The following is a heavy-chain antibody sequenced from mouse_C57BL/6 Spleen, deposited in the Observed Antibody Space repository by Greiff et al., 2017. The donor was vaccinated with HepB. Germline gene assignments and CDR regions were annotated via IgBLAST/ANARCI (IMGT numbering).Heavy chain of an antibody. CDR1: GYTFTDYY. J-gene: IGHJ1*03. D-gene: IGHD2-12*01. CDR3: ARGELLRYFDV. Sequence: QVQLQQSGAELVRPGASVKLSCKASGYTFTDYYINWVKQRPGQGLEWIARIYPGSGNTYYNEKFKGKATLTAEKSSSTAYMQLSSLTSEDSAVYCCARGELLRYFDVWGTGTTVTVSS. CDR2: IYPGSGNT. V-gene: IGHV1-76*01.